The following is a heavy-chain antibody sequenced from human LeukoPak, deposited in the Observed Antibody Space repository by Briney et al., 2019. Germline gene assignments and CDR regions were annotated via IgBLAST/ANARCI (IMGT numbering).Heavy chain of an antibody. CDR1: GFTFSSAW. CDR3: TTGQDTTAHDGY. CDR2: IKSRKDGETT. Sequence: GGSLRLSCAASGFTFSSAWMNWVRQAPGKGLEWVGRIKSRKDGETTDYAAPVKGRFTALRDDSKDTLYLQMNSLRTDDTAVYYCTTGQDTTAHDGYWGQGTLVTVSS. D-gene: IGHD2-15*01. J-gene: IGHJ4*02. V-gene: IGHV3-15*01.